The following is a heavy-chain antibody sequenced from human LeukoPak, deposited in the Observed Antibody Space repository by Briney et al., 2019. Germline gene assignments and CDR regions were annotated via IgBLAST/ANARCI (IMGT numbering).Heavy chain of an antibody. J-gene: IGHJ6*02. CDR1: GGSISSYY. V-gene: IGHV4-59*01. CDR3: ARVGGTAGRDYYYYGMDV. D-gene: IGHD1-1*01. Sequence: SETLSLTCTVSGGSISSYYWSWIRQPPGKGLEWIGYVYYSGSTNYNPSLKSRVTISVDTSKNQFSLKLSSVTAADTAVYYCARVGGTAGRDYYYYGMDVWGPGTTVTVSS. CDR2: VYYSGST.